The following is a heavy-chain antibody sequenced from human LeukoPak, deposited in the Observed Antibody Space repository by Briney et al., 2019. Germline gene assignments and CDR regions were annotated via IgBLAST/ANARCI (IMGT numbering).Heavy chain of an antibody. CDR2: IYNTGSA. Sequence: SETLSLTCAVSGGSISSGTHYWNWIRQHPGQGLEWIGHIYNTGSAYYNPSLMSRVSISIDTSENQFSLKLSSVTAADTAVYYCASTHCASPSCISYYYSGLDVWGQGTTVIVSS. V-gene: IGHV4-31*11. D-gene: IGHD2-2*01. J-gene: IGHJ6*02. CDR1: GGSISSGTHY. CDR3: ASTHCASPSCISYYYSGLDV.